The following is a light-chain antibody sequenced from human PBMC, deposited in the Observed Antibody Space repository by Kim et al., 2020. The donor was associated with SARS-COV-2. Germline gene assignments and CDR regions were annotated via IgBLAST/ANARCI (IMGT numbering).Light chain of an antibody. CDR2: GAS. Sequence: EIVLTQSPGTLSLSPGERATLSCRASQSVGSSYLAWYQHKPGQAPRLLIYGASSRATGIPDRFSGSGSGTDFTLTVSRLEPEEFAVYYCQQYGSSPVTFGQGTRLEIK. J-gene: IGKJ5*01. V-gene: IGKV3-20*01. CDR3: QQYGSSPVT. CDR1: QSVGSSY.